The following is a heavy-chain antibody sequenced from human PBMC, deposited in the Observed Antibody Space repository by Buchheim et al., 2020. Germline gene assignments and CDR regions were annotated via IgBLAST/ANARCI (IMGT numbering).Heavy chain of an antibody. V-gene: IGHV4-59*12. Sequence: VQLLESGPGLVKPSETLSLTCTVSGGSITTYYWSWFRQPPGKGLEWIGEINHSGNTNYNPSLKSRVTISVDTSKNQFSLNLSSVTAADTAVYYCASRVRAYYYDSSGSSWYYFDYWGQGTL. CDR2: INHSGNT. CDR3: ASRVRAYYYDSSGSSWYYFDY. J-gene: IGHJ4*02. CDR1: GGSITTYY. D-gene: IGHD3-22*01.